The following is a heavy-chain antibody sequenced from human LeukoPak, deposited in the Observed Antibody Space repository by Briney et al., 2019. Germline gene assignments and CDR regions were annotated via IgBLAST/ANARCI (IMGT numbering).Heavy chain of an antibody. D-gene: IGHD6-13*01. CDR1: GGSFSGYY. CDR2: IYTSGST. J-gene: IGHJ4*02. V-gene: IGHV4-4*07. Sequence: TSETLSLTCAVYGGSFSGYYWSWIRQPPGKGLEWIARIYTSGSTNYNPSLKSRVTMSVDTSKNQFSLKLSSVTAADTAVYYCAREAQGTIAAAGKKGALDYWGQGTLVAVSS. CDR3: AREAQGTIAAAGKKGALDY.